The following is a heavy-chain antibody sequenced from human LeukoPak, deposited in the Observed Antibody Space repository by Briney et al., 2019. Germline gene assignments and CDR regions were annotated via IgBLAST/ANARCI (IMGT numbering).Heavy chain of an antibody. Sequence: GGSLRLSCAASGFTFSNCAMSWVRQAPEKGLEWVSGISGSGSSTYYAGSVKGRFTISRDNSKNTLYLQMNSLRAEDAAVYYCASPLGDSSGYSVYGMDVWGQGTTVTVSS. CDR1: GFTFSNCA. V-gene: IGHV3-23*01. D-gene: IGHD3-22*01. CDR2: ISGSGSST. CDR3: ASPLGDSSGYSVYGMDV. J-gene: IGHJ6*02.